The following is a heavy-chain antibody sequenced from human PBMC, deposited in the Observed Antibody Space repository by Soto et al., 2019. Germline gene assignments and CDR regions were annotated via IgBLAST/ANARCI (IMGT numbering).Heavy chain of an antibody. J-gene: IGHJ5*02. V-gene: IGHV4-31*03. CDR2: IYYSGST. CDR3: ARRWGDYTHPNWFDP. Sequence: QVQLQESGPGLVKPSQTMSLTCTVSGGSISSGGYYWSWIRQHPGKGLEWIGYIYYSGSTYYNPSLKSRVTISVDTSKNQFSLKLSSVTAADTAVYYCARRWGDYTHPNWFDPWGQGTLVTVSS. D-gene: IGHD4-17*01. CDR1: GGSISSGGYY.